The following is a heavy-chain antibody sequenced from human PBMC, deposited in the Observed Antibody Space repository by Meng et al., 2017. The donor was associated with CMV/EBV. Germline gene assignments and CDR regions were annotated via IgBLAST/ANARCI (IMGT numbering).Heavy chain of an antibody. D-gene: IGHD2/OR15-2a*01. CDR1: GFTFSSYS. J-gene: IGHJ4*02. Sequence: GESLKISCAASGFTFSSYSMNRVRQAPGKGLEWVSSISSSSSYIYYADSVKGRFTISRDNAKNSLYLQMNSLRAEDTAVYYCARDFLFGPPPDYWGQGTLVTVSS. V-gene: IGHV3-21*01. CDR3: ARDFLFGPPPDY. CDR2: ISSSSSYI.